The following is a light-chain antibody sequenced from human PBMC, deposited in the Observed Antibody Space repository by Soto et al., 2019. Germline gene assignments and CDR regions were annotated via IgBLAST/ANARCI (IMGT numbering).Light chain of an antibody. CDR1: QSVSSF. V-gene: IGKV3-11*01. CDR2: DAS. Sequence: EIVLTQSPATVSLSPGERVTLSCRASQSVSSFLSWHQQKPGQAPRLLIYDASKRATGIPARFSGSGSGTDFTLTISSLEPEDFAVYYCQQRLNWPPTFGQGTRLEIK. CDR3: QQRLNWPPT. J-gene: IGKJ5*01.